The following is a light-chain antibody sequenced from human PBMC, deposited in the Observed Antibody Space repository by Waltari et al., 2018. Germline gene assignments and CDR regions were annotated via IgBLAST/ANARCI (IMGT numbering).Light chain of an antibody. V-gene: IGKV2-30*02. CDR3: MQGTRWPYT. CDR1: QSLVPVDGNTY. Sequence: EAVMTQSPVSLSVTLGQAASISCKSSQSLVPVDGNTYLNWFHQRPGQSPRRLIYWVFNRDSGVPDRFSGSGSGTDFTLRISRVEAEDVGVYYCMQGTRWPYTFGQGTQLDIK. CDR2: WVF. J-gene: IGKJ2*01.